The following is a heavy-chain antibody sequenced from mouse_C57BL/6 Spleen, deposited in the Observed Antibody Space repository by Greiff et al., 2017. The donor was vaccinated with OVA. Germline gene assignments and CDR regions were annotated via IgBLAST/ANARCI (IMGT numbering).Heavy chain of an antibody. J-gene: IGHJ2*01. CDR3: ARRVITTVGGYYFDY. CDR1: GYTFTDYY. D-gene: IGHD1-1*01. V-gene: IGHV1-75*01. CDR2: IFPGSGST. Sequence: VQLQQSGPELVKPGASVKISCKASGYTFTDYYINWVKQRPGQGLEWIGWIFPGSGSTYYNEKFKGKATLTVDKSSSTAYMLLSSLTSEDSAVYFCARRVITTVGGYYFDYWGQGTTLTVSS.